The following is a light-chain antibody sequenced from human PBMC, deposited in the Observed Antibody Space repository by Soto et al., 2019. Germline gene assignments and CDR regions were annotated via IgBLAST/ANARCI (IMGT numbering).Light chain of an antibody. CDR1: QSISIW. J-gene: IGKJ1*01. CDR3: QHYNSYSEA. Sequence: DIQLTQSPSTLSASVGDRVTLTCRASQSISIWLAWYQQKPGKAPKLLIYKASTLKSGVPSRFSGSGSGTEITLTISSLQPDDFATYYCQHYNSYSEAFGQGTKVDI. V-gene: IGKV1-5*03. CDR2: KAS.